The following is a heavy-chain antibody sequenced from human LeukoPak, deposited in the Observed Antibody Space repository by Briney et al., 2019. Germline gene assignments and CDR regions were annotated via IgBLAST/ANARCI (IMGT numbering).Heavy chain of an antibody. V-gene: IGHV1-2*02. D-gene: IGHD3-10*01. CDR3: ARDLDYGSGSFSN. CDR1: GYAFTDFY. Sequence: ASVRVSCKASGYAFTDFYIHWVRQAPGQGLEWMGWINPNSGGTTYAQKFQGRVTMTTDTSISTAYLELNGLRSDDTAVYYCARDLDYGSGSFSNWGQGAIVTVSS. CDR2: INPNSGGT. J-gene: IGHJ4*02.